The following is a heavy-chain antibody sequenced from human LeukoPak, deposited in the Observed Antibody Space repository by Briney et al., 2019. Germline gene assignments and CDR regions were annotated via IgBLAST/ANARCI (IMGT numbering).Heavy chain of an antibody. D-gene: IGHD6-6*01. CDR1: VYTFTSYG. V-gene: IGHV1-18*01. J-gene: IGHJ5*02. Sequence: ASVKVSCKPSVYTFTSYGISWVRQAPGQGLEWMGWISAYNGNTNYAQKLQGRVTMTTDTSTSTAYMELRSLRSDDTAVYYCARDLGSSATSTNWFDPWGQGTLVTVSS. CDR2: ISAYNGNT. CDR3: ARDLGSSATSTNWFDP.